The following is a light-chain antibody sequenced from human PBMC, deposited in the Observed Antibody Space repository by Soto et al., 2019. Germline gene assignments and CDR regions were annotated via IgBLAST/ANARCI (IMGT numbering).Light chain of an antibody. V-gene: IGLV1-47*01. CDR2: RNN. CDR3: AAWDNCLRAFFV. J-gene: IGLJ1*01. Sequence: SALTEPRSASGTPGQRLTISCSGSSSNIGSNYVYWYQQLPGRAPKLLIYRNNQRPSGGPDGLAGSKAGTSASLSSSGLRSEVEADYSCAAWDNCLRAFFVLRTGTKVPV. CDR1: SSNIGSNY.